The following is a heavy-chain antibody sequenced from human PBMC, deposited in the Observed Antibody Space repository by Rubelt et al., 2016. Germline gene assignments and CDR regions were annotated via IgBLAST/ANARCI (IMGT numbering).Heavy chain of an antibody. V-gene: IGHV3-30*18. Sequence: VQLVESGGGLVQPVGSLRLSCAASGFTFGTFGMHWVRQSPVRGLEWVAVISDDGSIKNYKDSVKGRFTISRESSQNTRYLQMSSLSTEDTAVYYRAKQVVPGTAHQFAMDVWGQGTKVTVSS. CDR2: ISDDGSIK. D-gene: IGHD6-19*01. J-gene: IGHJ6*02. CDR3: AKQVVPGTAHQFAMDV. CDR1: GFTFGTFG.